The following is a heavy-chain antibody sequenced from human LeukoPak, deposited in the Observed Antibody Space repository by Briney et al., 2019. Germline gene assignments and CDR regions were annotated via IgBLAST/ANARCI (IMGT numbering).Heavy chain of an antibody. V-gene: IGHV3-49*03. CDR1: GFTFGDYA. Sequence: PGGSLRLSCTASGFTFGDYAMSWFRQAPGKGLEWVGFIRSKAYGGTTEYAASVKDRFTISRDDSKSIAYLQMNSLKTEDTAVYYCTRAYGSGWYNWFDPWGQGALVTISS. CDR3: TRAYGSGWYNWFDP. J-gene: IGHJ5*02. CDR2: IRSKAYGGTT. D-gene: IGHD6-19*01.